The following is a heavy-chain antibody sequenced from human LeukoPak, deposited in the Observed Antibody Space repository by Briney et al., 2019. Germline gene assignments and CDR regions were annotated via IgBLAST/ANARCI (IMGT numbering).Heavy chain of an antibody. CDR1: GFTFSSSG. D-gene: IGHD2-8*01. V-gene: IGHV3-30*18. J-gene: IGHJ6*02. Sequence: GGSLRLSCAASGFTFSSSGMHWVRQAPGKGLEWVAFVSYDGGKKYYADSVKGRFTISRDNSKNTLYLQMNSLRAEDTGVYYCANNGVSPNYYYGMNVWGQGTTVTVSS. CDR3: ANNGVSPNYYYGMNV. CDR2: VSYDGGKK.